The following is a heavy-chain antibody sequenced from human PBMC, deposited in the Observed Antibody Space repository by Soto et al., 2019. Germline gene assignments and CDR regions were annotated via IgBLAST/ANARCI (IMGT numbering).Heavy chain of an antibody. CDR3: ARAVIASRFYGMDV. CDR1: GFTFSSYS. V-gene: IGHV3-48*02. Sequence: GGSLRLSCAASGFTFSSYSMNWVRQAPGKGLEWVSYISSGSGTIYYADSVKGRFTISRDNAKSSLYLEMNSLRDDDMAVYYCARAVIASRFYGMDVWGQGTTVTVSS. CDR2: ISSGSGTI. J-gene: IGHJ6*02. D-gene: IGHD3-3*02.